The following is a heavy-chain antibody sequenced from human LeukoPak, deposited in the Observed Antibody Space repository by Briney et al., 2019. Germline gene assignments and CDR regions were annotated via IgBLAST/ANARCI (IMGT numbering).Heavy chain of an antibody. CDR1: GVSISSYY. V-gene: IGHV4-4*09. J-gene: IGHJ4*02. CDR2: IYTSGST. Sequence: SETLSLTCTVSGVSISSYYWSWVRQPPGKGLEWVGYIYTSGSTKYNPSLKRRVTISVDTSKNQFSLKLSSVTAADTAVYYCARHDLGSFDYWGQGTLVTVSS. D-gene: IGHD1-26*01. CDR3: ARHDLGSFDY.